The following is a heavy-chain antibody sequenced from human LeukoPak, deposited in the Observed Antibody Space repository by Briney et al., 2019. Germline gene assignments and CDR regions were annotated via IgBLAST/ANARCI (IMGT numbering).Heavy chain of an antibody. V-gene: IGHV3-7*03. D-gene: IGHD2/OR15-2a*01. CDR1: GLTFNTYC. J-gene: IGHJ6*02. CDR2: LKQDGSEE. Sequence: GGTLRLSCEASGLTFNTYCISWVRQAPGKGLEWVGNLKQDGSEEYYVDSVKGRFTISRDNAKNSLYLQMNSLRAEDTAVYYCARAEYCYYCGMDVWGQGTTVIVSS. CDR3: ARAEYCYYCGMDV.